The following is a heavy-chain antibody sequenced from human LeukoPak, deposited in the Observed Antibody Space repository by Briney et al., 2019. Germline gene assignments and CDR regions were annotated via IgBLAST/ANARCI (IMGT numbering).Heavy chain of an antibody. V-gene: IGHV3-23*01. CDR3: AKDGAKDDRTGSLGHYFDY. Sequence: GGSLRLSCAASGFTFSSYAMNWVRQVAEKGLEWVAAISGSSGNANYADSVKGRFTVSRDNSKNTLYLQMISLRAEDTALYYCAKDGAKDDRTGSLGHYFDYWGQGILVIVSS. CDR2: ISGSSGNA. D-gene: IGHD3-22*01. J-gene: IGHJ4*02. CDR1: GFTFSSYA.